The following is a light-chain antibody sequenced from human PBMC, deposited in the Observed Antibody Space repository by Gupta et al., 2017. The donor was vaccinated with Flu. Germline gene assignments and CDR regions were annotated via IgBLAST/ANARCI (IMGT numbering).Light chain of an antibody. CDR3: QQYDNLPLT. Sequence: PSSLSASVGDRVTITCQASQDISNSLDWFQQTPGRAPDLLIYGASSLESGVPSRFSGSGSGTDFTLTISSLQPEDVGTYYCQQYDNLPLTFGGGTKVEI. V-gene: IGKV1-33*01. J-gene: IGKJ4*01. CDR2: GAS. CDR1: QDISNS.